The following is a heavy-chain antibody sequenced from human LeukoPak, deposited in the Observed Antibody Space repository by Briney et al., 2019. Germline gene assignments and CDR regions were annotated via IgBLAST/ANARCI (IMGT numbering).Heavy chain of an antibody. Sequence: RASVKVSCKASGYTFTGYYMHWVRQAPGQGLEWMGWINPNSGGTNYAQKFQGRVTMTRDTSISTAYMELSRLRSDDTAVYYCARDYYGSGSYEYYFDYWGQGTLVTVSS. CDR3: ARDYYGSGSYEYYFDY. V-gene: IGHV1-2*02. CDR1: GYTFTGYY. CDR2: INPNSGGT. J-gene: IGHJ4*02. D-gene: IGHD3-10*01.